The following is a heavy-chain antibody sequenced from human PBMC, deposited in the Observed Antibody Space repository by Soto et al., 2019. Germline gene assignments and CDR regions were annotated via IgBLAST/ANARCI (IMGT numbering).Heavy chain of an antibody. CDR3: AREAGYCRMIRCYRRSLDT. V-gene: IGHV3-74*03. CDR2: INTDGGSS. D-gene: IGHD2-2*01. Sequence: PGGSLRLSCAASGFTFSGHWMHWVRQVPGKGLEWVSRINTDGGSSAYADSVKGRFTISRDNAKNTLYLQMNGLRAEDTAVYYCAREAGYCRMIRCYRRSLDTRDQGTTVTRSS. CDR1: GFTFSGHW. J-gene: IGHJ6*02.